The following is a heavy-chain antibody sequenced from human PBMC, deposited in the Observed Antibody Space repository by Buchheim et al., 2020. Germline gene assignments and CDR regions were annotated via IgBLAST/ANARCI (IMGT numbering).Heavy chain of an antibody. V-gene: IGHV4-59*01. CDR1: GGSIRNYY. D-gene: IGHD6-25*01. Sequence: QVQLQESGPGLVKPSETLSLTCTVSGGSIRNYYWSWIRQPPGKGLEWIGNINYSGTANYNASLKTRVTISVDTPKNQFSLRVTSVTAADTAVYYCARQGQRLAMSYFDYWGQGTL. CDR3: ARQGQRLAMSYFDY. CDR2: INYSGTA. J-gene: IGHJ4*02.